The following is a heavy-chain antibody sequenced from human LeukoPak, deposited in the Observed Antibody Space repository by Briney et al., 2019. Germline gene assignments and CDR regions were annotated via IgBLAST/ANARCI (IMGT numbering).Heavy chain of an antibody. D-gene: IGHD3-9*01. V-gene: IGHV4-59*01. CDR3: AREGGLRYFGSRGFDP. J-gene: IGHJ5*02. CDR2: IYYSGST. Sequence: SETLSLTCIVSGGSISGYYWSWIRQPPGKGLEWIGYIYYSGSTNYNPSLKSRVTISVDTSKNQFSLKLSSVTAADTAVYYCAREGGLRYFGSRGFDPWGQGTLVTVSS. CDR1: GGSISGYY.